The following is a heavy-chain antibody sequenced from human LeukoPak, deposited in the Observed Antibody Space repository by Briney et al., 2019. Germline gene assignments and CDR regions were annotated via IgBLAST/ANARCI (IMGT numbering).Heavy chain of an antibody. J-gene: IGHJ5*02. V-gene: IGHV3-33*01. CDR2: IWYDGSNK. D-gene: IGHD6-19*01. CDR1: GFTFSNYG. Sequence: GRSLRLSCAASGFTFSNYGMHWVRQAPGKGLEWVAVIWYDGSNKYYADSVKGRLTISRDNSKNTLYLQMNSLRAEDTAVYYCVRVAVAGNLNNWFDPWGQGTLVTVSS. CDR3: VRVAVAGNLNNWFDP.